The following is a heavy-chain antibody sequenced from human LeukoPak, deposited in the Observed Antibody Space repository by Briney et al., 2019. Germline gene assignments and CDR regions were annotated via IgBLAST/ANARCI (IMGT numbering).Heavy chain of an antibody. Sequence: SETLSLTCTVSGGPISSSSYYWGWIRQPPGKRLEWIGSIYYSGSTYCNPSLKSRVTISVDTSKNQSSLKLSSVTAADTAVYYCARRGSNWNYFDYWGQGTLVTVSS. CDR2: IYYSGST. CDR1: GGPISSSSYY. D-gene: IGHD1-20*01. V-gene: IGHV4-39*07. J-gene: IGHJ4*02. CDR3: ARRGSNWNYFDY.